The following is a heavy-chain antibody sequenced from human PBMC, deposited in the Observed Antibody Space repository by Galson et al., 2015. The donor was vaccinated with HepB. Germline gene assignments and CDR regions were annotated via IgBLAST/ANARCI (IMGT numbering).Heavy chain of an antibody. V-gene: IGHV4-34*01. D-gene: IGHD3-3*01. Sequence: TLSLTCAVYGGSFSGYYWPWIRQPPGKGLEWIGEINHSGNTNYNPSLKSRVTISVDTSKNWFSLKLSSVTAADTAVYYCARAVYYDFWNGFGPWGQGTLVTVSS. J-gene: IGHJ5*02. CDR2: INHSGNT. CDR3: ARAVYYDFWNGFGP. CDR1: GGSFSGYY.